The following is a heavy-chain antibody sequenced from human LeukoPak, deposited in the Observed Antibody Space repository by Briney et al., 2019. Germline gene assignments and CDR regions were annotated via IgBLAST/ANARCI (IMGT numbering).Heavy chain of an antibody. D-gene: IGHD3-22*01. CDR2: ISSSSSYI. CDR1: GFTFSSYS. Sequence: GGSLRLSCAASGFTFSSYSMNWVRQAPGKGLEWVSSISSSSSYIYYADSVKGRFTISRDKAKNSLYLQMNSLRAEDTAVYYCARDKRDYYDSSGYFFYYYYGMDVWGQGTTVTVSS. V-gene: IGHV3-21*01. CDR3: ARDKRDYYDSSGYFFYYYYGMDV. J-gene: IGHJ6*02.